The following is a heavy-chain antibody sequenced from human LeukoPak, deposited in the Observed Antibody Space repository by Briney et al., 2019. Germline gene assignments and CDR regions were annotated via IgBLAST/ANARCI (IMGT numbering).Heavy chain of an antibody. CDR1: GFTFSSYA. V-gene: IGHV3-23*01. J-gene: IGHJ4*02. CDR2: ISGSGGST. D-gene: IGHD3-22*01. Sequence: PGGSLRLSCAASGFTFSSYAMSWVRQAPGKGLEWVSAISGSGGSTYYADSVKGRFTISRDNSKNTLYLQMNSLRAEDTAVYYCAKDEDSSGYYLLSFDYWGQGTLVTVSS. CDR3: AKDEDSSGYYLLSFDY.